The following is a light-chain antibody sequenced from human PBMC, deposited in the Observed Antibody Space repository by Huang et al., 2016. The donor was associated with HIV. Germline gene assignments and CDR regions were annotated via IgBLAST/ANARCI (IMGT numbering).Light chain of an antibody. J-gene: IGKJ1*01. V-gene: IGKV3-20*01. CDR1: QSVSSTY. CDR3: QQYDSSPWT. CDR2: GAS. Sequence: EIVLTQSPGTLSLSPGERATLSCRASQSVSSTYLAWYQQKPGQAPRLLVYGASSRATGLPDRFSGSGSGTDFTLTISRLEPEDLAVYYCQQYDSSPWTFGQGTKVEIK.